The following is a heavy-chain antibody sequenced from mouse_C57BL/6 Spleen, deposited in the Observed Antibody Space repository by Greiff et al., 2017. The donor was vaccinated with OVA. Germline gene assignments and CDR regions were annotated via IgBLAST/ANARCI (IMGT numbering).Heavy chain of an antibody. J-gene: IGHJ3*01. CDR3: ARRDRWLRAY. Sequence: EVQVVESGGGLVKPGGSLKLSCAASGFTFSSYTMSWVRQTPEKRLAWVATISGGGGNTYYPDGVKGRFTISRDNAKNTLYLQLSILRSEDAALYYCARRDRWLRAYWGQGTLVTVSA. D-gene: IGHD2-3*01. CDR1: GFTFSSYT. V-gene: IGHV5-9*01. CDR2: ISGGGGNT.